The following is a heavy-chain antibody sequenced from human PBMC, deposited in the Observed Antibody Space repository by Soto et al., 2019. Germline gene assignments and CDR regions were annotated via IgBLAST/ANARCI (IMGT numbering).Heavy chain of an antibody. CDR3: AHMEGRVGSPNPYYYYGMDV. CDR2: IYWNDDK. Sequence: SGXTLVNPTQTLTLTCTFSGFSLSTSGVGVGWIRQPPGKALEWLALIYWNDDKRYSPSLKSRLTITKDTSKNQVVLTMTNMDPVDTATYYCAHMEGRVGSPNPYYYYGMDVWGQGTTVTVSS. D-gene: IGHD1-1*01. CDR1: GFSLSTSGVG. J-gene: IGHJ6*02. V-gene: IGHV2-5*01.